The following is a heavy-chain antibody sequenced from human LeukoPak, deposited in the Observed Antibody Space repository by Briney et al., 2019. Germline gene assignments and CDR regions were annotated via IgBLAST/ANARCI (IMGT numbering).Heavy chain of an antibody. CDR2: ISSSSSYI. CDR3: ARDGAASGWYVPVVDY. J-gene: IGHJ4*02. V-gene: IGHV3-21*01. CDR1: GFTFSSYS. D-gene: IGHD6-19*01. Sequence: GGSLRLSCAASGFTFSSYSMNWVRQAPGKGLEWVSSISSSSSYIYYADSVKGRFTISRDNAKNSLYLQMNSLRAEDTAMYYCARDGAASGWYVPVVDYWGQGTLVTVSS.